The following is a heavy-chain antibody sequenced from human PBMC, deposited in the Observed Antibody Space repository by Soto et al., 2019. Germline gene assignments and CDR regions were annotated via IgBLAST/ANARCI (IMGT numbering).Heavy chain of an antibody. CDR3: ARAWGEAFDY. D-gene: IGHD3-16*01. J-gene: IGHJ4*02. V-gene: IGHV4-59*01. CDR1: GGSIRSYY. Sequence: QVQLQESGPGLVKPSETLSLTCTVSGGSIRSYYWSWIRQPPGTGLEWIGYIYYRGSTNYNPFVKSRVPISVDTSKHRFSLKLSSATAADTAVYYCARAWGEAFDYWGQGTLVTVSS. CDR2: IYYRGST.